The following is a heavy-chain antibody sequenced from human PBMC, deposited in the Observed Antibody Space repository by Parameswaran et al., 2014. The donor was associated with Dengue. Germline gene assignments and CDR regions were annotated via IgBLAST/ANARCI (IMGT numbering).Heavy chain of an antibody. Sequence: VRQMPGKGLEWIGDIIHGGGTNYSPSLKSRVTISVDTSKNQISLKLSSVTAADTAVYFCARGRPTMGTYFYYYYMDVWGKGTTVTVSS. CDR2: IIHGGGT. J-gene: IGHJ6*03. CDR3: ARGRPTMGTYFYYYYMDV. V-gene: IGHV4-34*01. D-gene: IGHD3-10*01.